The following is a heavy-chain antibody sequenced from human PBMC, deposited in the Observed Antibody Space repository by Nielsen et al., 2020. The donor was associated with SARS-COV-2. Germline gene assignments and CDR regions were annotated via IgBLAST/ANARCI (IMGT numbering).Heavy chain of an antibody. Sequence: GSLRLSCVGSGFIFSDYYMNWVRQAPGKGLMWVSRMNADGSRSAYAESVKGRFIIARDNSKNTLYLQMNSLRAEDTAVYYCASTYSSGWYASFDNWGQGTLVTVSS. D-gene: IGHD6-19*01. CDR2: MNADGSRS. CDR3: ASTYSSGWYASFDN. J-gene: IGHJ4*02. CDR1: GFIFSDYY. V-gene: IGHV3-74*01.